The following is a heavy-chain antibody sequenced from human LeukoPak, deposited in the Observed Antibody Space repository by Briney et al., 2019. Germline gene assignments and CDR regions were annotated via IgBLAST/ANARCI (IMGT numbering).Heavy chain of an antibody. J-gene: IGHJ4*02. CDR3: ASHGGNSAVPLDY. Sequence: ASVKVSCKASGYTFSGYYMHWVRQAPGQGLEWMGWINPNIGGTNYAQKFQGRVTMTWDTSISTVYMELSRLRSDDTAVYYCASHGGNSAVPLDYWGQGTLVTVSS. V-gene: IGHV1-2*02. CDR1: GYTFSGYY. D-gene: IGHD4-23*01. CDR2: INPNIGGT.